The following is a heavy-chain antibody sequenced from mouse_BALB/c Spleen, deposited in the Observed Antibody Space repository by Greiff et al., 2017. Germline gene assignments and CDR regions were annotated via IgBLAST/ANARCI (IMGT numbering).Heavy chain of an antibody. D-gene: IGHD3-2*01. CDR1: GFNIKDTY. Sequence: EVKLMESGAELVKPGASVKLSCTASGFNIKDTYMHWVKQRPEQGLEWIGRIDPANGNTKYDPKFQGKATITADTSSNTAYLQLSSLTSEDTAVYYCASRQLGPMDDGGQGTSVTVSA. CDR2: IDPANGNT. CDR3: ASRQLGPMDD. J-gene: IGHJ4*01. V-gene: IGHV14-3*02.